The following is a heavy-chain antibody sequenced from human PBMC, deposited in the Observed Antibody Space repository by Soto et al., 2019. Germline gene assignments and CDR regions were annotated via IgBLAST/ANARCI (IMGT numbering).Heavy chain of an antibody. CDR2: INPNSGDT. Sequence: ASVKVSCRASGYIFTGYYMHWVRQAPGQGLEWMGWINPNSGDTNYTQKFQGWVNMTRDTSISTAYMELSRLRSDDTAVYYCATSRISIAVSGETEYYFDYWGQGPPVTVS. CDR1: GYIFTGYY. CDR3: ATSRISIAVSGETEYYFDY. V-gene: IGHV1-2*04. J-gene: IGHJ4*02. D-gene: IGHD6-19*01.